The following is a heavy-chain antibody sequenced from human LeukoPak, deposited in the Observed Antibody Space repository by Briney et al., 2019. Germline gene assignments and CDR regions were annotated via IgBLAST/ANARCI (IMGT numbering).Heavy chain of an antibody. J-gene: IGHJ3*02. V-gene: IGHV1-18*01. Sequence: ASVKVSCKASGYTFTSYGISWVRQAPGQGLEWMGWISAYNGNTNYAQKLQGRVTMTTDTSTSTAYMELRSLRSDDTAVYYCARVGLPYYDFWSGHGTDAFDIWGQGTMVTVSS. CDR3: ARVGLPYYDFWSGHGTDAFDI. CDR2: ISAYNGNT. CDR1: GYTFTSYG. D-gene: IGHD3-3*01.